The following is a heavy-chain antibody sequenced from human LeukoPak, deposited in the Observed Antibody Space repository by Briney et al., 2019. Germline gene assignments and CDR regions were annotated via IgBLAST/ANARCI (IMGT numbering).Heavy chain of an antibody. J-gene: IGHJ5*02. CDR1: GYSISSGYY. CDR2: IYHSGST. CDR3: AKDSSGYYYGNWFDP. Sequence: PSETLSLTCAVSGYSISSGYYWGWIRQPPGKGLEWIGSIYHSGSTYYNPSPKSRVTISVDTSKNQFSLKLSSVTAADTAVYYCAKDSSGYYYGNWFDPWGQGTLVTVSS. V-gene: IGHV4-38-2*01. D-gene: IGHD3-22*01.